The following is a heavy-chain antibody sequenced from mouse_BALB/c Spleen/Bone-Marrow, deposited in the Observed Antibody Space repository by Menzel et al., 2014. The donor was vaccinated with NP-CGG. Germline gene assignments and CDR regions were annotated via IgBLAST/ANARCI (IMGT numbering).Heavy chain of an antibody. Sequence: LVESGAELMKPGASMKISCKASGYTFSSFWIEWVKQRPGHGLEWIGKILPESGSSNYNEKFKSKATLTADTSSNTVYMQLSSLTSEDSAVYYCARTPGVLYYFDYWGQGTPLTVSS. CDR3: ARTPGVLYYFDY. V-gene: IGHV1-9*01. CDR2: ILPESGSS. J-gene: IGHJ2*01. CDR1: GYTFSSFW.